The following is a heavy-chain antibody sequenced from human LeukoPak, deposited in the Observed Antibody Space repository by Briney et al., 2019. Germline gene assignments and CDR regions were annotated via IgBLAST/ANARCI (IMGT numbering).Heavy chain of an antibody. CDR2: ITSSSGNI. Sequence: GGSLRLSCAASGFSFTYSTMNWVRLAPGKGLEWVSSITSSSGNIYYSDSVRGRFTVSRDNAKNSLYLQMNSLRAEDAAMYYCAREVHSNYDYWGQGTLVTVSS. CDR3: AREVHSNYDY. J-gene: IGHJ4*02. CDR1: GFSFTYST. D-gene: IGHD4-11*01. V-gene: IGHV3-21*01.